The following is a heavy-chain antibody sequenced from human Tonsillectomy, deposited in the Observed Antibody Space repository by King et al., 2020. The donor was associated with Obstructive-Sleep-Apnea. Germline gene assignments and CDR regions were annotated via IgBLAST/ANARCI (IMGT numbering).Heavy chain of an antibody. Sequence: EGQLVQSGGVVVQPGGSLRLSCAASGFTFSDYTMHWFRRTPGKGLEWVSLIYWDASTTFYADSVKGRFTISRDNNNNYLSLQMNSLRTDDTALYYCAKDYRYFDVWGRGTLVTVSS. CDR3: AKDYRYFDV. J-gene: IGHJ2*01. V-gene: IGHV3-43*01. CDR2: IYWDASTT. CDR1: GFTFSDYT. D-gene: IGHD5-18*01.